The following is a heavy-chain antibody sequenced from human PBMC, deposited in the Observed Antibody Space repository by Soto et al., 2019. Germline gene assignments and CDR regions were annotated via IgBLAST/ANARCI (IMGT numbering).Heavy chain of an antibody. CDR3: AKESGILTRYYATDY. CDR1: GFTFSSYG. Sequence: PGGSLRLSCAASGFTFSSYGMHWVRQAPGKGLEWVAVIWYDGSNKYYADSVKGRFTISRDNSKNTLYLQMNSLRAEDTAVYYCAKESGILTRYYATDYWGQGTLVTVSA. V-gene: IGHV3-33*06. CDR2: IWYDGSNK. D-gene: IGHD3-9*01. J-gene: IGHJ4*02.